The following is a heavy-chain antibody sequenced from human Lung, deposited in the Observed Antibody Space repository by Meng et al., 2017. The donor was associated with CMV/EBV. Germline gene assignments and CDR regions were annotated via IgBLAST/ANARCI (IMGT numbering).Heavy chain of an antibody. CDR3: VRTLSGSENF. V-gene: IGHV3-7*03. CDR2: INPDGSEK. Sequence: GGSLRLXCAASGFTTNSHWMKWVRQAPGKGLEWVANINPDGSEKCYVDSVKCQFTVSRDSAKNSVFLQMNSLRDDDTAVYYCVRTLSGSENFWGQGTLVTVSS. D-gene: IGHD1-26*01. CDR1: GFTTNSHW. J-gene: IGHJ4*02.